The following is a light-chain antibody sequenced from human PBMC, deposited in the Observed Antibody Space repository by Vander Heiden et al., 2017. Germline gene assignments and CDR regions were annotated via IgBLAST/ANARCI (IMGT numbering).Light chain of an antibody. V-gene: IGKV3-11*01. CDR2: DAS. J-gene: IGKJ4*01. CDR1: QSVSSY. CDR3: QQRSNGPPLT. Sequence: DSVLTQPPATLSLSPEERATLSCRASQSVSSYLAWYQQKPGQAPRLLIYDASNRATGIPARFSGSGSGTDFTLTISSLEPEDVAVYYCQQRSNGPPLTFGGGTKVEIK.